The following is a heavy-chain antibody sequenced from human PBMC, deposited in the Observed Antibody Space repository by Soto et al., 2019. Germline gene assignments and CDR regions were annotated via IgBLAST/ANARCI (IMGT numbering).Heavy chain of an antibody. Sequence: GGSLRLPCAASGFTFSSYAMSWVRQAPGKGLEWVSAISGSGGSTYYADSVKGRFTISRDNSKNTLYLQMNSLRAEDTAVYYCAKDQNIQLWPRYYYYGMDVWGQGTTVTVSS. D-gene: IGHD5-18*01. CDR2: ISGSGGST. CDR3: AKDQNIQLWPRYYYYGMDV. CDR1: GFTFSSYA. J-gene: IGHJ6*02. V-gene: IGHV3-23*01.